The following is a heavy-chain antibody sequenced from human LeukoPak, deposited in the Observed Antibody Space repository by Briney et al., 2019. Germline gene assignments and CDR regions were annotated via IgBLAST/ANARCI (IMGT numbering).Heavy chain of an antibody. CDR2: ISGRGDDT. V-gene: IGHV3-23*01. J-gene: IGHJ5*02. Sequence: GGSLGLSCAASGFSFSSNGMTWVRQAPGKGLEWVSTISGRGDDTYYADSVKGRFTISRDNSKNTLYLQMDSLRAEDTAVYYCANKPAGFDPWGQGTLVTVSS. CDR3: ANKPAGFDP. CDR1: GFSFSSNG. D-gene: IGHD1-14*01.